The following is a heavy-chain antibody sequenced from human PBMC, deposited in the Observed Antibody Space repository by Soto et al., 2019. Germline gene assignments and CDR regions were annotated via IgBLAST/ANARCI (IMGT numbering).Heavy chain of an antibody. D-gene: IGHD5-12*01. V-gene: IGHV4-30-2*01. Sequence: PSEILSLTCTVSGGSISRGGYSWSWIRQPPGKGLEWIGYIYHSGSTYYNPSLKSRVTISVDRSKNQFSLKLSSVTAADPAVYYCAAGGGLPRYYWGQGTLVTVSS. J-gene: IGHJ4*02. CDR1: GGSISRGGYS. CDR2: IYHSGST. CDR3: AAGGGLPRYY.